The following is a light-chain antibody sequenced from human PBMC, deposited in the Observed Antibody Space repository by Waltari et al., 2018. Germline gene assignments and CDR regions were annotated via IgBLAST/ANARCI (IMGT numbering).Light chain of an antibody. CDR1: SSNIGAGYD. CDR2: GNS. J-gene: IGLJ2*01. V-gene: IGLV1-40*01. CDR3: QSYDTSLSGSI. Sequence: QSVLTQPPSVSGAPGQRVTISCTGSSSNIGAGYDVHWYQQIPGKAPKLLISGNSNRPSGGPDRSSGTKSGTSASLAITDLQAEDEADYYGQSYDTSLSGSIFAGGTKLTVL.